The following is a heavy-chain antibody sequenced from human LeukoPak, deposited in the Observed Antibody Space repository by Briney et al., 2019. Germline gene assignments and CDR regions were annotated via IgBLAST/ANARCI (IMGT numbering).Heavy chain of an antibody. J-gene: IGHJ4*02. Sequence: SVKVSCKASGGTFSGYAISWVRQAPGQGLEWMGRIIPTLGIANYAQKFQGRVTITADKSTSTAYMELSSLRSEDTAMYYCARESYSGNPYFDYWGQGTLVTVSS. CDR2: IIPTLGIA. D-gene: IGHD4-23*01. V-gene: IGHV1-69*04. CDR3: ARESYSGNPYFDY. CDR1: GGTFSGYA.